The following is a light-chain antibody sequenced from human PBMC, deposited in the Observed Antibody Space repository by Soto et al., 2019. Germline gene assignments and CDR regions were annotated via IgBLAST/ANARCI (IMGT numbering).Light chain of an antibody. CDR2: GNS. CDR1: SSNIGAGYD. J-gene: IGLJ3*02. V-gene: IGLV1-40*01. Sequence: QSVLTQPPSVSGAPGQRVTISCTGSSSNIGAGYDVHWYQQLPGTAPKLLISGNSNRPSGVPDRFSSSKSGTSASLAITGLQAEDEADYYGQSYDSSLSGWVFGGGTKLTVL. CDR3: QSYDSSLSGWV.